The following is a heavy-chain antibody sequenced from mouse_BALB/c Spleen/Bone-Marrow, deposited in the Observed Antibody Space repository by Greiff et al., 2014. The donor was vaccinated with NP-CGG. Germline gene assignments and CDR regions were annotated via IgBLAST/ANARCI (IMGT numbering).Heavy chain of an antibody. CDR3: ATYYYGSSWGFAY. CDR1: GFNIKDTY. Sequence: VQLQQPGAELVKPGASVKLSCTASGFNIKDTYMHWVKQRPEQGLEWIGRIDPANGNTKYDPKFQGKATITADTSSNTAYLQPSSLTSEDTAVYYCATYYYGSSWGFAYWGQGTLVTVSA. CDR2: IDPANGNT. D-gene: IGHD1-1*01. V-gene: IGHV14-3*02. J-gene: IGHJ3*01.